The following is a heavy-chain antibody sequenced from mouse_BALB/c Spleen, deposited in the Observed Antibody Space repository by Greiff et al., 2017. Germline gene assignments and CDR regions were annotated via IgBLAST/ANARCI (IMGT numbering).Heavy chain of an antibody. CDR3: ARGITTARVYFDY. Sequence: VQLQQSGAELVRPGVSVKISCKGSGYTFTDYAMHWVKQSHAKSLEWIGVISTYYGDASYNQKFKGKATMTVDKSSSTAYMELARLTSEDSAIYYCARGITTARVYFDYWGQGTTLTVSS. CDR2: ISTYYGDA. J-gene: IGHJ2*01. CDR1: GYTFTDYA. D-gene: IGHD1-2*01. V-gene: IGHV1S137*01.